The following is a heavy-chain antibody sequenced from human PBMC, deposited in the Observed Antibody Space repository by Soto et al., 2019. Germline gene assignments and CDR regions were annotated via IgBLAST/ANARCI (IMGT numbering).Heavy chain of an antibody. CDR3: ARYFRGSGRYFFDH. D-gene: IGHD6-19*01. CDR2: INQDGSGT. CDR1: EFTFISSF. Sequence: EVQVVESGGGLVQPGGSLRLSCIASEFTFISSFMGWVRQAPGKGLEWEANINQDGSGTYYVDSVKGRFTISRDNAKNSLYLQMNSLRAEDTAVYYCARYFRGSGRYFFDHWGQGTLVTVSS. V-gene: IGHV3-7*03. J-gene: IGHJ4*02.